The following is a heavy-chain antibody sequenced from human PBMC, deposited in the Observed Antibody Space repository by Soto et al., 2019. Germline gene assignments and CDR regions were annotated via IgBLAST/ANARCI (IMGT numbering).Heavy chain of an antibody. CDR2: ISYDGSNK. CDR3: ARANDYDRSVGYFDY. CDR1: GFTFSSYA. V-gene: IGHV3-30-3*01. D-gene: IGHD3-22*01. Sequence: QVQLVESGGGGVQPGRSLRLSCAASGFTFSSYAMHWVRQAPGKGLEWVAVISYDGSNKYYADSVKGRFTISRDNSKNALYLQRNSLRAEDTAVYYCARANDYDRSVGYFDYWGQGTLVTVSS. J-gene: IGHJ4*02.